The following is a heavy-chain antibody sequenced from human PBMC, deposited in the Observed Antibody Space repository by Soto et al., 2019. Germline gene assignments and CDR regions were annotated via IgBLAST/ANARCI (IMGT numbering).Heavy chain of an antibody. CDR3: ARASGGEFDY. Sequence: LSLTCTVSGGSISSYYWSWIRQPPGKGLEWIGYIYYSGSTNYNPSLKSRVTISVDTSKNQFSLKLSSVTAADTAVYYCARASGGEFDYWGQGTLVTVSS. D-gene: IGHD2-21*01. CDR1: GGSISSYY. J-gene: IGHJ4*02. CDR2: IYYSGST. V-gene: IGHV4-59*01.